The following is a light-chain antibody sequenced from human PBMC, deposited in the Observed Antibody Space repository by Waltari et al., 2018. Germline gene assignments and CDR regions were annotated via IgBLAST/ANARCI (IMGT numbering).Light chain of an antibody. Sequence: HSALTQPASVSGTPGQSITISCIGTTIVVGNFDLVPWYQHHPGKAPKPLIFEGITRPSGVSSRFSGSKSGSTASLIISGLQPDDEADYYCCSYAGRGTYVFGSGTKVTVL. J-gene: IGLJ1*01. CDR2: EGI. V-gene: IGLV2-23*01. CDR1: TIVVGNFDL. CDR3: CSYAGRGTYV.